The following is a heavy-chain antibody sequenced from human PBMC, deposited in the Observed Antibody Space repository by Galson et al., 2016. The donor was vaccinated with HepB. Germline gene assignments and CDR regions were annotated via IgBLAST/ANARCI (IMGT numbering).Heavy chain of an antibody. CDR3: ARGRRYSGTHGLFDC. V-gene: IGHV3-33*05. D-gene: IGHD1-26*01. CDR1: GLSVTTYG. Sequence: SLRLSCAASGLSVTTYGMHWVRQAPGKGLEWVAVVSYDGETKYYADSVKGRFTISRDNSNNTLFLQMDSLRVDDTAVYYCARGRRYSGTHGLFDCWGQGALVTVSS. CDR2: VSYDGETK. J-gene: IGHJ4*02.